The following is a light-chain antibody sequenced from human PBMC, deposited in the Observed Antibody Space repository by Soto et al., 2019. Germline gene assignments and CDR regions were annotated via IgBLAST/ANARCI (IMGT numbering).Light chain of an antibody. Sequence: DIQMTQSPSTLSASIGGRVTITCRASRSISDWLAWYQQKPGKAPELLIFDASSLKSGVPSRFSGCGSGTEFTLTISRLQPDDVATYHCLQYSSHSWTFGQGTKVDIK. CDR3: LQYSSHSWT. CDR2: DAS. J-gene: IGKJ1*01. CDR1: RSISDW. V-gene: IGKV1-5*01.